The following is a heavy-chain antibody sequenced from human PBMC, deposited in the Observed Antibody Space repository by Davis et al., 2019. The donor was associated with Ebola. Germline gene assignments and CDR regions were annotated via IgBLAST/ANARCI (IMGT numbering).Heavy chain of an antibody. CDR1: GFTVSSNY. Sequence: GGSLRLSCAASGFTVSSNYMSWVRQAPGKGLEWVSVIYSGGSTYYADSVKGRFTISRDNAKNSLYLQMNSLRAEDTAVYYCARARGGYYGSGSYYYYYGMDVWGQGTTVTVSS. J-gene: IGHJ6*02. V-gene: IGHV3-53*01. CDR2: IYSGGST. CDR3: ARARGGYYGSGSYYYYYGMDV. D-gene: IGHD3-10*01.